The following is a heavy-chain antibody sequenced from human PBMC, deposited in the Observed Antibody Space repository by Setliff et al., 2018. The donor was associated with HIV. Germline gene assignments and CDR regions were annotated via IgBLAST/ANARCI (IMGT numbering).Heavy chain of an antibody. V-gene: IGHV4-34*01. CDR2: TSHSGKT. CDR1: GGPLSGHY. Sequence: SETLSLTCAVYGGPLSGHYWSWIRQPPGQGLEWIGETSHSGKTNYNPSLKSRVTISVDTSKNQFSLKLTSVTAADTAVYYCVTSSSRSSGLNFWGPGMLVTVSS. D-gene: IGHD2-2*01. CDR3: VTSSSRSSGLNF. J-gene: IGHJ4*02.